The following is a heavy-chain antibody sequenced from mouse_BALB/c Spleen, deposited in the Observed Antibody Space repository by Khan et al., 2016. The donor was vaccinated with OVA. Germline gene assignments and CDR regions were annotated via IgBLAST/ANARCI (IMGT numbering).Heavy chain of an antibody. CDR1: GYTFTNYW. CDR3: TREGVGGSSFAY. Sequence: QVQLQQPGIELVRPGASVKLSCKASGYTFTNYWINWVKQRPGQGLEWIGNIYPSDSYTNYNQKFKEKATLTVDKSSSTAYMQLRSPTSEDSAVYYCTREGVGGSSFAYWGQGTLVTVSA. J-gene: IGHJ3*01. D-gene: IGHD1-1*02. V-gene: IGHV1-69*02. CDR2: IYPSDSYT.